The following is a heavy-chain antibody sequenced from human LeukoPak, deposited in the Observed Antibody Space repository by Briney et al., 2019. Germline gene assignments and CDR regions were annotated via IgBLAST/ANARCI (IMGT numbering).Heavy chain of an antibody. CDR2: ISSSGSTI. CDR1: GFTFSSYE. D-gene: IGHD2-2*01. V-gene: IGHV3-48*03. Sequence: GGSLRLSCAASGFTFSSYEMNWVRQAPGKGLEWVSYISSSGSTIYYADSVKGRFTISRDNAKNSLYLQMNSLRAEDTAVYYCARDRYCSSTSCYAREGFDYWGQGTLVTVSS. CDR3: ARDRYCSSTSCYAREGFDY. J-gene: IGHJ4*02.